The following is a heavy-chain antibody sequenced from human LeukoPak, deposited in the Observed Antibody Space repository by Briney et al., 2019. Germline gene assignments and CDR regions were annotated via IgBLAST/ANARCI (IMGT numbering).Heavy chain of an antibody. CDR3: ARDREMYYYYGMDV. V-gene: IGHV3-33*01. Sequence: SGGSLRLSCAASGFIFSSYGMHWVRQAPGKGLEWVAVIWYDGSNKYYADSVKGRFTISRDNSKNTLYVQMNSLRVEDKAVYYCARDREMYYYYGMDVWGQGTTVTVSS. CDR1: GFIFSSYG. J-gene: IGHJ6*02. CDR2: IWYDGSNK. D-gene: IGHD5-24*01.